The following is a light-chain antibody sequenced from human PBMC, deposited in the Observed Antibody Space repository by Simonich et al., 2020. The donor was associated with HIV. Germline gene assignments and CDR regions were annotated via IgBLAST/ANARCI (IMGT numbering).Light chain of an antibody. J-gene: IGKJ4*01. CDR2: WAS. CDR3: QQYYSTPLT. CDR1: RSVLYSANNKNY. V-gene: IGKV4-1*01. Sequence: DIVMTQSADSLAVSLGERATINCKSSRSVLYSANNKNYLAWYQQKPGQPPKLLIYWASTRGSGVPDRCSGSVSGTDFTLTISSLQAEDVAVYYCQQYYSTPLTFGGGTKVEIK.